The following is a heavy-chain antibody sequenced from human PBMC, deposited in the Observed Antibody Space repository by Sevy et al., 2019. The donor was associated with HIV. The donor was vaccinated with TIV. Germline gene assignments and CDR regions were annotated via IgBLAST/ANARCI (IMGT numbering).Heavy chain of an antibody. CDR3: ARDATWDAFDI. CDR2: ISGLSNYI. V-gene: IGHV3-21*01. J-gene: IGHJ3*02. Sequence: GGSLRLSCAASGFTFSSYSMSWVRQTPGKGLQWVASISGLSNYIYYADSLKGRFTISRDNAKNSLYLQMNSLRAEDTALYYCARDATWDAFDIWGPGTMVTVSS. CDR1: GFTFSSYS.